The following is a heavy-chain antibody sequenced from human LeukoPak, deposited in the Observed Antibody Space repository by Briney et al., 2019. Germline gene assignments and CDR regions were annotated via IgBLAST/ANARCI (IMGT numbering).Heavy chain of an antibody. CDR1: GGSISSHY. J-gene: IGHJ5*02. V-gene: IGHV4-59*11. Sequence: SETLSLTCTVSGGSISSHYWSWLRQPPGKGLEWIGYIYYSGSTNYNPSLKSRVTISVDTSKNQFSLKLSSVTAADTAVYYCARWVVSATHNWFDPWGQGTLVTVSS. CDR3: ARWVVSATHNWFDP. CDR2: IYYSGST. D-gene: IGHD2-15*01.